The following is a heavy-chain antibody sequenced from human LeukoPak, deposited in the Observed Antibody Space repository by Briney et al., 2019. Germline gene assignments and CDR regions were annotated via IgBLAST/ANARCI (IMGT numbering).Heavy chain of an antibody. Sequence: SETLSLTCTVSGDSISRYFWSWIRQPAGKGLEWIGRIDISGSTNYNPSLKSRVTMSVDTSENQFSLKLSSVTAADTAVYYCASDRGDGYNFGDWGQGTLVTVSS. CDR1: GDSISRYF. CDR2: IDISGST. J-gene: IGHJ4*02. CDR3: ASDRGDGYNFGD. V-gene: IGHV4-4*07. D-gene: IGHD5-24*01.